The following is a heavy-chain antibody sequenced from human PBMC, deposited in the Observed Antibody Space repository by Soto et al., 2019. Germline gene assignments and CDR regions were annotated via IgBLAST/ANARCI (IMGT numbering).Heavy chain of an antibody. Sequence: LRLSCAASGFICSSYDMSWVRQAPGKGLEWVSTILVDGRTFYVDSVKGRFTISRDNSKNTVYLQMSSLTAGDTALYYCAKATATGGGAFDICGQGTMVTVSS. J-gene: IGHJ3*02. D-gene: IGHD2-8*02. CDR1: GFICSSYD. CDR2: ILVDGRT. CDR3: AKATATGGGAFDI. V-gene: IGHV3-23*01.